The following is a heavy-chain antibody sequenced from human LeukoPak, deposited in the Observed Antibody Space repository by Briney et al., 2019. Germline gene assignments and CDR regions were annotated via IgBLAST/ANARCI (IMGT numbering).Heavy chain of an antibody. CDR1: GFTFSSYA. V-gene: IGHV3-23*01. J-gene: IGHJ5*02. Sequence: PGGSLRLSCAAFGFTFSSYAMSWVRQAPGKGLEWVSAISGSGGSTYYADSVKGRFTISRDNSKNTLYLQMNSLRAEDTAVYYCAKDVVRGDYNWFDPWGQGTLVTVSS. CDR3: AKDVVRGDYNWFDP. D-gene: IGHD3-10*01. CDR2: ISGSGGST.